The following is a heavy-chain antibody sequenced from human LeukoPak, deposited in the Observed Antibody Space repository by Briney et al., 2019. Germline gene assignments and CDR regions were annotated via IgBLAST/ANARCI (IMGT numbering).Heavy chain of an antibody. V-gene: IGHV4-34*01. CDR1: GGSFRAYF. Sequence: SETLSLTCTVYGGSFRAYFWSWIRQPPGKGLEWIGEIDQSGRANYNPSLNGRVTITMDASTSHFSLSLTSVTAADTAIYYCASERYGYDSSGEYLDYNYGMDVWGQGTTVTVSS. D-gene: IGHD3-22*01. CDR2: IDQSGRA. J-gene: IGHJ6*02. CDR3: ASERYGYDSSGEYLDYNYGMDV.